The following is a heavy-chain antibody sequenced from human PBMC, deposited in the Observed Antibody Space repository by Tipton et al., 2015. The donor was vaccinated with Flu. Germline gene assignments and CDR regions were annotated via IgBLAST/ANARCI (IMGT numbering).Heavy chain of an antibody. D-gene: IGHD3-22*01. V-gene: IGHV4-38-2*02. CDR1: GGSVGGPYC. Sequence: TLSLTCSVSGGSVGGPYCWGWVRQPPGKGLQWIGNICPGSPYYNSSLRGRVTISVDRSKPQFSLRLTSVTAADTAVYFCARVFHYRSMKVGVSEGMDVWGQGTTVTVSS. J-gene: IGHJ6*02. CDR3: ARVFHYRSMKVGVSEGMDV. CDR2: ICPGSP.